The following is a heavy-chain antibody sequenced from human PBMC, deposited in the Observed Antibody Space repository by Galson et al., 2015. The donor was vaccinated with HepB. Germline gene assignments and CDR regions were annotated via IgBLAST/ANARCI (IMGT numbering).Heavy chain of an antibody. CDR3: ARDLSGAARYFDC. V-gene: IGHV3-48*01. Sequence: SLRLSCAASGFSFSSYSMNWVRQAPGKGLEWISYISSSSGTTYYADSVKDRFTISRDNAKNSLYLQMNSLRAEDTAVYFCARDLSGAARYFDCWGQGTLVTVPS. D-gene: IGHD6-6*01. CDR1: GFSFSSYS. CDR2: ISSSSGTT. J-gene: IGHJ4*02.